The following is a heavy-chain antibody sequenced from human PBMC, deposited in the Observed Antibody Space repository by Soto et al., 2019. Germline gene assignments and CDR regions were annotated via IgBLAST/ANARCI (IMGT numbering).Heavy chain of an antibody. Sequence: ASVKVSCKSSGYTFTDFYMHWVRQAPGHGLEWMGWINPNSGGTHFAQKFQDRVTMTGDASISTAYMELSRLRSDDTAVYYCARGRYPTYYYYHTGGHYMGFWGQGTPVTVSS. CDR1: GYTFTDFY. J-gene: IGHJ4*02. V-gene: IGHV1-2*02. D-gene: IGHD3-22*01. CDR2: INPNSGGT. CDR3: ARGRYPTYYYYHTGGHYMGF.